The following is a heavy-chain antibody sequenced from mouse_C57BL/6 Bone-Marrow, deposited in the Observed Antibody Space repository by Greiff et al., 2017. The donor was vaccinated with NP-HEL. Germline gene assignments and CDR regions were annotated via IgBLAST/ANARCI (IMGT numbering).Heavy chain of an antibody. CDR1: GFTFSDYG. Sequence: EVQRVESGGGLVKPGGSLKLSCAASGFTFSDYGMHWVRQAPEKGLEWVAYISSGSSTIYYADTVKGRFTISRDNAKNTLFLQMTSLRSEDTAMYYCARRGIYDGYYGLDYWGQGTTLTVSS. J-gene: IGHJ2*01. V-gene: IGHV5-17*01. D-gene: IGHD2-3*01. CDR2: ISSGSSTI. CDR3: ARRGIYDGYYGLDY.